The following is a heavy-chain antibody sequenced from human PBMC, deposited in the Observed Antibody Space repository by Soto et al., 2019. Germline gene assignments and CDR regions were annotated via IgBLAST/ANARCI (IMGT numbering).Heavy chain of an antibody. CDR3: VRDMQLWRLDS. J-gene: IGHJ4*02. D-gene: IGHD2-21*01. V-gene: IGHV3-74*03. CDR2: INTDGSVA. CDR1: GLTFRSYW. Sequence: EVQLVESGGGLVQPGESLRLSCAASGLTFRSYWMHWVRQAPGKGLLWVSRINTDGSVAMYVDSVKGRFTISRDNAKNTLYLHMNSLRAEDTAVYYCVRDMQLWRLDSWSQGTLVTVSS.